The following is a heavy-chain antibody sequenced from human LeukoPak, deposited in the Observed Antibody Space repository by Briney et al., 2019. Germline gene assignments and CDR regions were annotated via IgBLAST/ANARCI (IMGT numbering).Heavy chain of an antibody. D-gene: IGHD3-22*01. CDR1: GFTFDDYA. CDR3: ARDYYDSSNNLYYYGMDV. J-gene: IGHJ6*02. CDR2: ISWNSGSI. Sequence: GGSLRLSCAASGFTFDDYAMHWVRQAPGKGLEWVSGISWNSGSIGYADSVKGRFTISRDNAKNSLYLQMNSLRAEDTAVYYCARDYYDSSNNLYYYGMDVWGQGTTVTVSS. V-gene: IGHV3-9*01.